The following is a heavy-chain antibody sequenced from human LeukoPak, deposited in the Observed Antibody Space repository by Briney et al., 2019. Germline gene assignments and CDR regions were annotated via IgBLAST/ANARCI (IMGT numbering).Heavy chain of an antibody. CDR3: ARDRVTAISPFVY. Sequence: GGSLRLSCAXSGFTFSSXXXXXXXXAPGKGXXXXSSISSSSSYIYYADSVKGRFTISRDNAKNSLYLQMNSLRAEDTAVYYCARDRVTAISPFVYWGQGTLVTVSS. J-gene: IGHJ4*02. V-gene: IGHV3-21*01. CDR2: ISSSSSYI. D-gene: IGHD2-21*02. CDR1: GFTFSSXX.